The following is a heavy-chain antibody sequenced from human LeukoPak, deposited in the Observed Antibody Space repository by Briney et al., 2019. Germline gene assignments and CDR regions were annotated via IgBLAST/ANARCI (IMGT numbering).Heavy chain of an antibody. CDR3: GRGSVGFGELNY. D-gene: IGHD3-10*01. CDR1: GFTFSSYA. J-gene: IGHJ4*02. Sequence: GGSLRLSSAASGFTFSSYAMHWVRQAPGKGLEWVAVISYDGSNKFYADSVKGRFTLSRDNSKNTLYLQMNSLRIEDTAVYYCGRGSVGFGELNYWGQGTLVTVSS. CDR2: ISYDGSNK. V-gene: IGHV3-30-3*01.